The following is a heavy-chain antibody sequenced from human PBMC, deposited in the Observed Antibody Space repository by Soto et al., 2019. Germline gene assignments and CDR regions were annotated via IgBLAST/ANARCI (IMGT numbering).Heavy chain of an antibody. CDR1: AGSLSTSASY. D-gene: IGHD3-10*01. CDR3: ARERIVTVPAGRGTLYNYFGVDV. CDR2: VSSNDTS. Sequence: SATLSITCSVSAGSLSTSASYWSWISQVPGKGSEWICYVSSNDTSSYHPSLESRLTISLDRSKNRFSLKLTSMTAADAAVYFCARERIVTVPAGRGTLYNYFGVDVWGQGTTVTVS. J-gene: IGHJ6*02. V-gene: IGHV4-31*03.